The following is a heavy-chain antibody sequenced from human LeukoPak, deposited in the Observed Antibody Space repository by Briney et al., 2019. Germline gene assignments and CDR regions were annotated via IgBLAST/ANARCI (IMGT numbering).Heavy chain of an antibody. D-gene: IGHD1-26*01. CDR1: GFTFSTYW. J-gene: IGHJ4*02. CDR3: ARDKIVGATHFDY. Sequence: GGSLRLSCVGSGFTFSTYWMSWVRQAPGKALEWVANIRQDGGEKYYVDSVKGRFSISRDDARNSLYLQVNRLTAEDTAVYYCARDKIVGATHFDYWGQGTLVTVSA. CDR2: IRQDGGEK. V-gene: IGHV3-7*01.